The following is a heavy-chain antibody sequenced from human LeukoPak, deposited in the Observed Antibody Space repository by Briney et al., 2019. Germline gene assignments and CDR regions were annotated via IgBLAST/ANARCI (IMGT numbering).Heavy chain of an antibody. Sequence: GSLRLSCAASGFTFSSYAMSWVRQAPGKGLEWIGSIYHSGSTYYNPSLKSRVTISVDTSKNQFSLKLSSVTAADTAVYYCARVAYCSSTSCYLIGFDYWGQGTLVTVSS. V-gene: IGHV4-38-2*01. J-gene: IGHJ4*02. CDR1: GFTFSSYA. D-gene: IGHD2-2*01. CDR3: ARVAYCSSTSCYLIGFDY. CDR2: IYHSGST.